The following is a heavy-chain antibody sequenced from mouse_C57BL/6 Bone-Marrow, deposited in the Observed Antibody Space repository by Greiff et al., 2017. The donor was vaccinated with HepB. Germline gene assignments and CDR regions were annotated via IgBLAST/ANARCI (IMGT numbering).Heavy chain of an antibody. Sequence: EVQGVESGGGLVQPGESLKLSCESNEYEFPSHDMSWVRKTPEKRLELVAAINSDGGSTYYPDTMERRFIISRGNTKKTLYLQMSSLRSEDTALYYCARFYGNYGWYFDVWGTGTTVTVSS. D-gene: IGHD2-1*01. V-gene: IGHV5-2*01. CDR1: EYEFPSHD. CDR2: INSDGGST. J-gene: IGHJ1*03. CDR3: ARFYGNYGWYFDV.